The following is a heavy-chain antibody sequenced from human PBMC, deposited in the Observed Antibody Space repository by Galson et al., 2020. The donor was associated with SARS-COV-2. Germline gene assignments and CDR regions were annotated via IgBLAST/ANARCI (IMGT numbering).Heavy chain of an antibody. CDR1: GYSISNGYY. J-gene: IGHJ4*02. CDR3: ARQDPILAPIPFDF. Sequence: SETLSLTCGVSGYSISNGYYWGWIRQPPGKGLEWIGSIYHRGITYYSPSLKSRVTLSVDTSKNQFYLRINSLTAADTAVYYCARQDPILAPIPFDFWGQGILVTVSS. D-gene: IGHD2-15*01. V-gene: IGHV4-38-2*01. CDR2: IYHRGIT.